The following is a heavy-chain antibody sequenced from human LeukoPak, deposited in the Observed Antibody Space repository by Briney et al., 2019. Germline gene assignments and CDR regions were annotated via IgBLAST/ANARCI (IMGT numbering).Heavy chain of an antibody. Sequence: ASVKVSCKASGYTFTGYYMHWVRQAPGQGLEWMGWINPNSGGTNYAQKFQGRVTMTRDTSISTAYMELSRLRSDDTAVYYCARGGEGDYAVSPYYYYYMDVWGKGTTVTVSS. CDR2: INPNSGGT. V-gene: IGHV1-2*02. CDR1: GYTFTGYY. CDR3: ARGGEGDYAVSPYYYYYMDV. J-gene: IGHJ6*03. D-gene: IGHD4-17*01.